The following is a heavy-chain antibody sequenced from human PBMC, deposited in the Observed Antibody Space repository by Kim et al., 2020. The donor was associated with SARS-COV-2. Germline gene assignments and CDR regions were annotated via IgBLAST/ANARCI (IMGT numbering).Heavy chain of an antibody. D-gene: IGHD3-16*01. Sequence: GGSLRLSCAASGFTFSSYAMHWVRQAPGKGLEWVAVISFDGNKEYFADSVKGRFTISRDNSKNTLYLQMNSLRPDDTAIYYCAKDLGASTTPYYFVFWGQGTRDTVSS. J-gene: IGHJ4*02. CDR1: GFTFSSYA. CDR2: ISFDGNKE. V-gene: IGHV3-30*18. CDR3: AKDLGASTTPYYFVF.